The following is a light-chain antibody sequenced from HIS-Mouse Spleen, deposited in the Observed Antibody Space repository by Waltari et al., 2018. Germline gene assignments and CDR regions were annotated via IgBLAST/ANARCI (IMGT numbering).Light chain of an antibody. CDR3: QAWDSSTDVV. V-gene: IGLV3-1*01. CDR2: QDS. J-gene: IGLJ2*01. Sequence: SYELTQPPSVSVSPGQTASSTCAGDKLGDKYACWYQQKPGQSLVVVIYQDSTRPPGLHGRFYGSNSGNTATLTIRGTQAMDEADYYCQAWDSSTDVVFGGGTKLTVL. CDR1: KLGDKY.